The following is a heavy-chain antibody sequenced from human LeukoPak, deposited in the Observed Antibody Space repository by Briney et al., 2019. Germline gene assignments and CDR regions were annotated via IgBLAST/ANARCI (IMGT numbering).Heavy chain of an antibody. D-gene: IGHD3-16*01. Sequence: GGSLRLSCAASGFTFSSYVMSWVRQAPGNGLEWVSAISGDGGSTYNADSVKGRFTISRDNSKSTLFLQMNSLRVEDTAVYYCAKASGASRPYYFDYWGQGTLVTVSS. V-gene: IGHV3-23*01. CDR2: ISGDGGST. CDR1: GFTFSSYV. CDR3: AKASGASRPYYFDY. J-gene: IGHJ4*02.